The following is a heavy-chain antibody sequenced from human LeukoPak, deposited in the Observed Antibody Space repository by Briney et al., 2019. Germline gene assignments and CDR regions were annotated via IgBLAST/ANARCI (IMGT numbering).Heavy chain of an antibody. CDR2: IRYDGSNK. CDR3: AKDGKNYATYSNPYYFGY. D-gene: IGHD4-11*01. CDR1: GFTFSSYG. J-gene: IGHJ4*02. Sequence: GGSLRLSCVASGFTFSSYGMHWVRQAPGKGLEWVAFIRYDGSNKYYADSVKGRFTISRDNSKNTLYLQMNSLRAEDTAVYYCAKDGKNYATYSNPYYFGYWGQGTLVTVSS. V-gene: IGHV3-30*02.